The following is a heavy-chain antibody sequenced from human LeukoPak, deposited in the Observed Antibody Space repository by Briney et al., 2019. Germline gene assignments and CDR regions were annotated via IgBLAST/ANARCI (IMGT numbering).Heavy chain of an antibody. D-gene: IGHD5-18*01. Sequence: GGSLRLSCAASGYNFKNYGIHWVRQPPGKGLEWVAVISHDAYNKHYADSVKGRFTISRDNSDTVYLQMISLGPEDTAMYYCVKSSGYSTYDHGDYWGQGTLVTVSS. CDR1: GYNFKNYG. CDR2: ISHDAYNK. J-gene: IGHJ4*02. V-gene: IGHV3-30*18. CDR3: VKSSGYSTYDHGDY.